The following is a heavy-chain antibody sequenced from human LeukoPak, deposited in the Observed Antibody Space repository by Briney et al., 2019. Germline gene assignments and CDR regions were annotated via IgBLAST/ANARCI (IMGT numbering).Heavy chain of an antibody. CDR3: ARAQGVYYGSGSYYSTNWFDP. CDR1: GGPISSYY. V-gene: IGHV4-59*01. CDR2: IYYSGST. J-gene: IGHJ5*02. Sequence: KPSETLSLTCTVSGGPISSYYWSWIRQPPGKGLEWIGYIYYSGSTNYNPSLKSRVTISVDTSKNQFSLKLSSVTAADTAVYYCARAQGVYYGSGSYYSTNWFDPWGQGTLVTVSS. D-gene: IGHD3-10*01.